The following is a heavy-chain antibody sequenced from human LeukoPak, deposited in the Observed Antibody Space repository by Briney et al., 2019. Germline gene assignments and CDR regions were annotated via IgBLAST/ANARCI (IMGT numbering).Heavy chain of an antibody. D-gene: IGHD5-18*01. CDR3: ARDLRGYSYGDFDY. CDR1: GFTFSDYY. V-gene: IGHV3-11*06. J-gene: IGHJ4*02. Sequence: GGSLRLSCAASGFTFSDYYMSWIRQAPGKGLEWVSYISNSSIYTNYADSVKGRFTISRDNAKNSLYLQMNSLRGEDTAVYYCARDLRGYSYGDFDYWGPGTLVTVSS. CDR2: ISNSSIYT.